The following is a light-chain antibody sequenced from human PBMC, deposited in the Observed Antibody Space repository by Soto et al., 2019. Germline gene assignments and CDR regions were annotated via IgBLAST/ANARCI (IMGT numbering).Light chain of an antibody. CDR3: QQYYTYPLA. CDR1: QPISTY. CDR2: AAS. J-gene: IGKJ1*01. Sequence: AIRMTQSPSSISAFTGDRVTITCRASQPISTYLAWYQQKPGTAPTLLIYAASTLQSGGPSRFSGSGSGTDFTLTISCLQSEDFATYFCQQYYTYPLAFGQGTKVEIK. V-gene: IGKV1-8*01.